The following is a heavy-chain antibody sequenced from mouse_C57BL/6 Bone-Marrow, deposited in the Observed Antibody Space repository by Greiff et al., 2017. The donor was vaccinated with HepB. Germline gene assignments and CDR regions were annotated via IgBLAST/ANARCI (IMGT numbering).Heavy chain of an antibody. Sequence: QVQLQQPGAELVKPGASVKLSCKASGYTFTSYWMQWVKQRPGQGLEWIGEIDPSDSYTNYNQKFKGKATLTVDTSSSTAYMQLSSLTSEDSAVYYCARLENNWEGYWGQGTTLTVSS. CDR3: ARLENNWEGY. CDR2: IDPSDSYT. V-gene: IGHV1-50*01. D-gene: IGHD4-1*01. J-gene: IGHJ2*01. CDR1: GYTFTSYW.